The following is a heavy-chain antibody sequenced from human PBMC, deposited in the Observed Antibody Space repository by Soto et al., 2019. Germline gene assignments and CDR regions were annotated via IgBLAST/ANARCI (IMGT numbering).Heavy chain of an antibody. CDR1: GGSISTSNW. CDR2: VYRPGST. V-gene: IGHV4-4*02. D-gene: IGHD6-13*01. Sequence: QVQLQESGPGLVKPSGTLSLTCAVSGGSISTSNWWSWVRQPPGKGLEWIGEVYRPGSTNYNPSLESRLTKSVDKSKNQFSLKLTSVTAADTAVYYCARARATIAAAAIFDCWGQGTLVTVSS. J-gene: IGHJ4*02. CDR3: ARARATIAAAAIFDC.